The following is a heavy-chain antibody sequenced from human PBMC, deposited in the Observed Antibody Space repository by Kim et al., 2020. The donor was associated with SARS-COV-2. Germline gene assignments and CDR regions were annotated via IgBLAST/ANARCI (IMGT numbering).Heavy chain of an antibody. D-gene: IGHD6-6*01. V-gene: IGHV3-30*02. CDR3: AKDRDSSSSESLDY. J-gene: IGHJ4*02. Sequence: ADSGKGRFTISRDNSKNTLYLQMNSLRAEDTAVYYCAKDRDSSSSESLDYWGQGTLVTVSS.